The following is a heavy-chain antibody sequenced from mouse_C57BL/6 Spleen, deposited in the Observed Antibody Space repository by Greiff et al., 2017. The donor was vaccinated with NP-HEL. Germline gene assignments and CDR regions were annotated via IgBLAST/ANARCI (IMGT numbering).Heavy chain of an antibody. V-gene: IGHV7-3*01. CDR2: ISHTANGYKS. J-gene: IGHJ2*01. Sequence: EVQLVESGGGLVQPGGSLSLSCEASGFTFTDYCMSWVRQPPGQALEWFGVISHTANGYKSESSASVKGRFTISRDKSQSILYLPMNALTAEDSASYYCARSPYYYGSSPLDYWGQGTTLTVSS. CDR1: GFTFTDYC. D-gene: IGHD1-1*01. CDR3: ARSPYYYGSSPLDY.